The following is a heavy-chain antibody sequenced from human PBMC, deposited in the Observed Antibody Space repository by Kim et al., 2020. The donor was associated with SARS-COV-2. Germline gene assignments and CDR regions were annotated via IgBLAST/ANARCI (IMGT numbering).Heavy chain of an antibody. CDR2: ISGSGDNT. J-gene: IGHJ4*02. D-gene: IGHD2-2*01. Sequence: GGSLRLSCAASGFTFSSYAMSCVRQAPGKGLEWVSVISGSGDNTCYADSVKGRFTISRDNSKNTLYLQMNSLRAEDTAVYYCAKSTFDIVVVPAAPDLDYWGQGTLVTVSS. CDR1: GFTFSSYA. CDR3: AKSTFDIVVVPAAPDLDY. V-gene: IGHV3-23*01.